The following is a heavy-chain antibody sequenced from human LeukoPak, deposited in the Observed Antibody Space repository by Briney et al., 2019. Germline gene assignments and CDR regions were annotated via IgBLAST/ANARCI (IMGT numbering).Heavy chain of an antibody. CDR1: GYTFSDYG. CDR3: AREAHSSSWYELSCYGMDV. CDR2: ISSYNGNT. D-gene: IGHD6-13*01. V-gene: IGHV1-18*01. J-gene: IGHJ6*02. Sequence: ASVKVSCKASGYTFSDYGISWVRQAPGQGLEWMGWISSYNGNTKYAQKLQGRVTVTTDTSTSTAYMELSSLRSEDTAVYYCAREAHSSSWYELSCYGMDVWGQGTTVTVSS.